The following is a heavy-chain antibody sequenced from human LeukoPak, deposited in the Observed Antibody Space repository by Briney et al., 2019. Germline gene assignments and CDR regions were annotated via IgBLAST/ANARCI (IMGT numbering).Heavy chain of an antibody. V-gene: IGHV4-31*03. CDR1: GGSISSGGYY. D-gene: IGHD2-15*01. CDR3: ARDWVRRYCSGGSCYYGMDV. Sequence: SETLSLTCTVPGGSISSGGYYWSWIRQHPGTGLEWIGYIYYSGSTYYNPSLKSRVTISVDTSKNQFSLKLSSVTAADTAVYYCARDWVRRYCSGGSCYYGMDVWGQGTTVTVSS. J-gene: IGHJ6*02. CDR2: IYYSGST.